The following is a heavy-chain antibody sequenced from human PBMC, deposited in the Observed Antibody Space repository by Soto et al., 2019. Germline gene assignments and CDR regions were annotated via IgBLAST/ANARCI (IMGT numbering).Heavy chain of an antibody. CDR3: ARAEVGEFGSGPPLFHY. Sequence: SETLSLTCTVSGGSIRSYYWSWIRQPPGKGLEWIGYFYYSGSTNYNPSLKSRVTISVDTSKNQFSLKLSSVTAADTAVYYCARAEVGEFGSGPPLFHYGGREPRAPVS. J-gene: IGHJ4*02. CDR1: GGSIRSYY. V-gene: IGHV4-59*01. D-gene: IGHD3-3*01. CDR2: FYYSGST.